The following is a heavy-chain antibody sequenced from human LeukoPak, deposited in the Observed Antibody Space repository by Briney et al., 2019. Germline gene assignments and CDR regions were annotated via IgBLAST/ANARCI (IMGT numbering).Heavy chain of an antibody. D-gene: IGHD6-13*01. J-gene: IGHJ5*02. CDR2: INPNSGGT. V-gene: IGHV1-2*06. Sequence: ASVKVSCKASGYTFTGYYMHWVRQAPGQGLEWMGRINPNSGGTNYAQKLQGRVTMTTDTSTSTAYMELRSLRSDDTAVYYCARRIAAAGNNWFDPWGQGTLVTVSS. CDR3: ARRIAAAGNNWFDP. CDR1: GYTFTGYY.